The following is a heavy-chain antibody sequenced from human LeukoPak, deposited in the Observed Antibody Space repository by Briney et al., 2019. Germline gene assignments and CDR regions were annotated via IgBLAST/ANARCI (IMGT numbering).Heavy chain of an antibody. CDR2: INHSGST. CDR1: GGSFSGYY. Sequence: SESLPLTCAVYGGSFSGYYWSWIRQPPGKGLEWIGEINHSGSTNYNPSLKSRVTILVDTSKNQFSLKLSSVTAADTAVYYCATTTIFGVDDYYYYYGMDVWGQGTTVTVSS. V-gene: IGHV4-34*01. CDR3: ATTTIFGVDDYYYYYGMDV. D-gene: IGHD3-3*01. J-gene: IGHJ6*02.